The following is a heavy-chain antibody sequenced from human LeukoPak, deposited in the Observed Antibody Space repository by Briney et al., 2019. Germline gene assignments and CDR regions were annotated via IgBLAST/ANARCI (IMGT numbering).Heavy chain of an antibody. CDR1: GGSISSYY. D-gene: IGHD2-21*02. Sequence: SETLSLTCTVPGGSISSYYWSWIPQPPQKGLERVGYIYYSGSTNYNPSLKWRVTISVDASKNQFSLKLSRVTAADTAVYYREKEGLLPYGDAFYIRGQGTMVTVSS. V-gene: IGHV4-59*01. CDR3: EKEGLLPYGDAFYI. J-gene: IGHJ3*02. CDR2: IYYSGST.